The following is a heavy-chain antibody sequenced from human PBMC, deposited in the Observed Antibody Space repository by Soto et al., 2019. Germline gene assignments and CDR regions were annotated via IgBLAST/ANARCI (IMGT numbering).Heavy chain of an antibody. CDR3: ARGLNYGDYSNWFDP. J-gene: IGHJ5*02. V-gene: IGHV4-30-2*01. CDR1: GGSISSGGYS. Sequence: PSETLSLTCAVSGGSISSGGYSWSWIRQPPGKGLEWIGYIYHSGSTYYNPSLKSRVTISVDRSKNQFSLKLSSATAADTAVYYCARGLNYGDYSNWFDPWGQGTLVTVSS. CDR2: IYHSGST. D-gene: IGHD4-17*01.